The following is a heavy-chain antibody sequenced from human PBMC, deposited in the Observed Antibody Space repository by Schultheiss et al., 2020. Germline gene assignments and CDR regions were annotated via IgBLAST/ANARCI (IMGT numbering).Heavy chain of an antibody. CDR1: GYTFTSYY. CDR3: ARESEVRGYYYYYGMDV. V-gene: IGHV1-46*01. D-gene: IGHD3-10*01. Sequence: ASVKVSGKASGYTFTSYYMHWVRQAPGQGLEWMGIINPSGGSTSYAQKFQGRVTMTRDTSTSTVYMELSRLRSDDTAVYYCARESEVRGYYYYYGMDVWGQGTTVTGSS. CDR2: INPSGGST. J-gene: IGHJ6*02.